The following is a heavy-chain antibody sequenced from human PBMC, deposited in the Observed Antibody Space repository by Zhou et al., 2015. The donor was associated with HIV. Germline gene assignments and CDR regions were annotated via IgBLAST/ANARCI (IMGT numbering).Heavy chain of an antibody. V-gene: IGHV1-69*01. Sequence: QVQLVQSGAEVKKPGSSVKVSCTGPRDTFNNYPISWVRQAPGQGLEWMGGIIPSFDTKNYAQKFLGRLTITADESTSTAYMELSSLRSADTAVYYCARDRIGSGWFDYYYYGMDVWGQGTTVTVSS. D-gene: IGHD6-19*01. CDR3: ARDRIGSGWFDYYYYGMDV. CDR1: RDTFNNYP. J-gene: IGHJ6*02. CDR2: IIPSFDTK.